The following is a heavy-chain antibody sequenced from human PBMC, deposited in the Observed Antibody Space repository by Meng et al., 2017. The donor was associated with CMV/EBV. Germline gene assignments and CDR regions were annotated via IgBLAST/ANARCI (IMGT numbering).Heavy chain of an antibody. CDR3: ARGGASSGYDLIDY. CDR2: ISAYNGNT. D-gene: IGHD5-12*01. V-gene: IGHV1-18*01. J-gene: IGHJ4*02. CDR1: GYTFTSYG. Sequence: QGQLVQSGAKVKNPGASVKGSRKASGYTFTSYGISGVRQAPGQGLEWMGWISAYNGNTNYAQKLQGRVTMTTDTSTSTAYMELRSLRSDDTAVYYCARGGASSGYDLIDYWGQGTLVTVSS.